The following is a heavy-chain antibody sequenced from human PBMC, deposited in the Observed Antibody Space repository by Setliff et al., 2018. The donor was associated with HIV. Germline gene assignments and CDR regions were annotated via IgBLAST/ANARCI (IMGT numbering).Heavy chain of an antibody. D-gene: IGHD7-27*01. V-gene: IGHV4-34*01. CDR1: GGSFSGFY. Sequence: PSETLSLTCAVYGGSFSGFYWNWIRQPPGKGLDWIGEINHSGSTTYNPSLKSRVTISLDTSKNQISLKLSSVTAADTAVYYCVRGVVNWGSFHRAYSFDYWGQGTLVTVSS. CDR2: INHSGST. CDR3: VRGVVNWGSFHRAYSFDY. J-gene: IGHJ4*02.